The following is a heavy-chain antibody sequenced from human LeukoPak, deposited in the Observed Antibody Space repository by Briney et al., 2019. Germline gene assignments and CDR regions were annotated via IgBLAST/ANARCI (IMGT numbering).Heavy chain of an antibody. CDR2: IIPIFRIA. CDR1: GGTFSSYA. D-gene: IGHD5-24*01. J-gene: IGHJ6*02. Sequence: SVKVSCKASGGTFSSYAISWVRQAPGQGLEWMGRIIPIFRIANYAQKFQGRVTITADKSTSTAYMELSSLRSEDTAVYYCARDLTRDGYNHDIRYGMDVWGQGTRSPSP. V-gene: IGHV1-69*04. CDR3: ARDLTRDGYNHDIRYGMDV.